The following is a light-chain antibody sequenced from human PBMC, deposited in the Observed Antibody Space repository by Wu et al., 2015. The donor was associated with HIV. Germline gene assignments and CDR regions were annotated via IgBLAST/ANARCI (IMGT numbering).Light chain of an antibody. Sequence: DIQMTQSPSSLSASVGDRVTITCRASQSISSYLHWYQQKPGKAPKLLIYAASRLQSGVPSRFSGSGSGTDFTLTISSLQPEDVATYYCQKYNTAPWTFGQGTKVEMK. CDR2: AAS. CDR1: QSISSY. V-gene: IGKV1-39*01. J-gene: IGKJ1*01. CDR3: QKYNTAPWT.